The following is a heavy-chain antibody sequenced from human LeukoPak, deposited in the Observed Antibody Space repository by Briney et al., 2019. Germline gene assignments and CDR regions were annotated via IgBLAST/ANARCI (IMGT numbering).Heavy chain of an antibody. CDR2: ISWNSGSI. CDR1: GFTLDDYA. Sequence: PGGSLRLSCAASGFTLDDYAMHWVRQAPGKGLEWVSGISWNSGSIGYAGSVKGRFTISRDNSKNTLYLQMNSLRAEDTAVYYCARDMRMIVVVTPFGMDVWGQGTTVTVSS. V-gene: IGHV3-9*01. D-gene: IGHD3-22*01. CDR3: ARDMRMIVVVTPFGMDV. J-gene: IGHJ6*02.